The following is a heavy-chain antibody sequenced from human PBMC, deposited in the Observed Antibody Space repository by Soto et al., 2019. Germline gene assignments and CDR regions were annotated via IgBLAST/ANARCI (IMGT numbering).Heavy chain of an antibody. D-gene: IGHD1-7*01. CDR1: GGSFSGYY. CDR2: INHSGNT. Sequence: QVQLQQWGAGLLKPSETLSLTCAVYGGSFSGYYWSWIRQPPGKGLEWIGEINHSGNTNYNPSLKRRVTISVDTSKNQFSLKLSSVTAPDTAVYYCASMILNDQYNWNYGVWGQGTLVTVSS. J-gene: IGHJ4*02. CDR3: ASMILNDQYNWNYGV. V-gene: IGHV4-34*01.